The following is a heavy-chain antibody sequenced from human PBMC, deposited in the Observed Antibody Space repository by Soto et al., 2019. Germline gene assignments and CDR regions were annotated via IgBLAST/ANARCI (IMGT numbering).Heavy chain of an antibody. Sequence: GSLRLSCAASGFTFSSYGMHWVRQAPGKGLEWVAVISYDGSNKYYADSVKGRFTISRDNSKNTLYLQMNSLRAEDTAVYYCAKDLLYYSSGWFPFDYWGQGTLVTVSS. CDR3: AKDLLYYSSGWFPFDY. D-gene: IGHD6-19*01. CDR2: ISYDGSNK. J-gene: IGHJ4*02. V-gene: IGHV3-30*18. CDR1: GFTFSSYG.